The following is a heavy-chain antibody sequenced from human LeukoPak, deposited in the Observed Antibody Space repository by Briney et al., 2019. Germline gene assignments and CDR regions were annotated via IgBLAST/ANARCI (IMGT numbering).Heavy chain of an antibody. V-gene: IGHV1-69*13. Sequence: ASVKVSCKASGGTFSSYAISWVRQAPGQGLEWMGGIIPIFGTANYAQKFQGRVTITADESTSTAYMELSSLRSEDTAVYYCVRKFGYGPENWGQGTLVTVSS. CDR2: IIPIFGTA. D-gene: IGHD5-18*01. CDR1: GGTFSSYA. J-gene: IGHJ4*02. CDR3: VRKFGYGPEN.